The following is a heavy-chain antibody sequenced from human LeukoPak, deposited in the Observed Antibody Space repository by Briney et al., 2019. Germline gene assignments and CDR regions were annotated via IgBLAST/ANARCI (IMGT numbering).Heavy chain of an antibody. Sequence: ASVKVSCKASGYTSTSYGISWVRQAPGQGLEWMGWISAYNGNTNYAQKLQGRVTMTTDTSTSTAYMELRSLRSDDTAVYYCARDPYTGSMFDYWGHGTLVTVSS. D-gene: IGHD1-1*01. V-gene: IGHV1-18*01. CDR1: GYTSTSYG. J-gene: IGHJ4*01. CDR2: ISAYNGNT. CDR3: ARDPYTGSMFDY.